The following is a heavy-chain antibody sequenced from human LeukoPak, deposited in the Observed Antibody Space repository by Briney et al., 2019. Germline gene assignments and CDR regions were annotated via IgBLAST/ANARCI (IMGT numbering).Heavy chain of an antibody. CDR1: GFTVSGNY. V-gene: IGHV3-53*04. J-gene: IGHJ3*02. Sequence: PGGSLRLFCAASGFTVSGNYMCWVRQAPGKGLEWVSVIYSGGSTYYADSVNGRFTISRHNSKNTLYLQMNSLRAEYTAVYYCARARDCGGDCNSYAFDIWGQGTMVTVSS. CDR2: IYSGGST. CDR3: ARARDCGGDCNSYAFDI. D-gene: IGHD2-21*02.